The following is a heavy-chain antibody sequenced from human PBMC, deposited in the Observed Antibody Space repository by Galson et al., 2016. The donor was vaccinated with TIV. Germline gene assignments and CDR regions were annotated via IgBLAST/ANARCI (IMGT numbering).Heavy chain of an antibody. Sequence: SLRLSCAASGFTFSSHGIHWVRQAPGKGLEWVAVISYDENYKHYTDSVKGRFTISRDNSENTVYLQMTSLTREDTAVYFCAKEETRGGRLYQYHGTDVWGQGTTVTVSS. CDR1: GFTFSSHG. V-gene: IGHV3-30*18. CDR2: ISYDENYK. J-gene: IGHJ6*02. D-gene: IGHD1-26*01. CDR3: AKEETRGGRLYQYHGTDV.